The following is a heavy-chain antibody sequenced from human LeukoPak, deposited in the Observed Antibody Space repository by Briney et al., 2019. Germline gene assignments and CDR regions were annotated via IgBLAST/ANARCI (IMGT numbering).Heavy chain of an antibody. CDR1: GFSFSSYW. CDR2: FNGDGSTT. V-gene: IGHV3-74*01. CDR3: ARDYYYGMDV. Sequence: GGSLRLPCAVSGFSFSSYWVHWVRQAPGKGLVWVSRFNGDGSTTTYADSVKGRFTISRDNAKNTLYLQMNSLRAEDTAVYYCARDYYYGMDVWGQGTTVTVSS. J-gene: IGHJ6*02.